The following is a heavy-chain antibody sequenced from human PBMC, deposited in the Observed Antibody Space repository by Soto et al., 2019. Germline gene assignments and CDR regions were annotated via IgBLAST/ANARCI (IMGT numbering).Heavy chain of an antibody. CDR2: IYYSGST. Sequence: SETLSLTCTVSGGSISSYYWSWIRQPPGKGLEWIGYIYYSGSTNYNPSLKSRVTISVDTSKNQFSLKLSSVTAADTAVYYCARERTLYGDYGNYFDYWGQGTLVTVSS. V-gene: IGHV4-59*01. J-gene: IGHJ4*02. CDR1: GGSISSYY. D-gene: IGHD4-17*01. CDR3: ARERTLYGDYGNYFDY.